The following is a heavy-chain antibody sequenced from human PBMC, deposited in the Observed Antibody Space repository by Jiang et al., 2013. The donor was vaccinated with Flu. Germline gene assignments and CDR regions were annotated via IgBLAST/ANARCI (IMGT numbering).Heavy chain of an antibody. CDR2: IYTSGST. D-gene: IGHD3-16*02. CDR1: GGSISSGYHF. CDR3: ARERHYDSLWGIYRSTIDS. Sequence: GPGLVKPSQTLSLTCTVSGGSISSGYHFWSWVRQPAGKGLEWIGRIYTSGSTDYNPSLKSRVTISLDTPKNQFSLKLTSVTAADTAVYYCARERHYDSLWGIYRSTIDSWGQGSLVTVSS. J-gene: IGHJ4*02. V-gene: IGHV4-61*02.